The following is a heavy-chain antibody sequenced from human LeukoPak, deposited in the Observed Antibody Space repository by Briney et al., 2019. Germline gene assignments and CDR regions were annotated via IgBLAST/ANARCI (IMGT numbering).Heavy chain of an antibody. Sequence: SETLFLTCTVSGYSISSGYYWGWLRQPPGRGLEWIGTIYHSGSTYYNPSLKSRVTISVDTSKNQFSLKLSSVTAADTAVYFCARAYSSSWYFNWFDPWGQGTQVTVSS. CDR1: GYSISSGYY. CDR3: ARAYSSSWYFNWFDP. J-gene: IGHJ5*02. V-gene: IGHV4-38-2*02. CDR2: IYHSGST. D-gene: IGHD6-13*01.